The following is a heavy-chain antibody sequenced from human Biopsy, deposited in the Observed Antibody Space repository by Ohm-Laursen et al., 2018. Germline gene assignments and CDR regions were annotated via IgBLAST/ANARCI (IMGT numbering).Heavy chain of an antibody. J-gene: IGHJ6*02. V-gene: IGHV3-23*01. CDR1: GFSFDNYA. Sequence: SLRLSCTAFGFSFDNYAMNWVRQAPGKGLEWVSTISGSGGSTYYADSVKGRFTISRDNSKNTLYLQLNSLRAEDTALYYCAKINPSSIYYYYGMDVWGQGTTVTVSS. CDR3: AKINPSSIYYYYGMDV. CDR2: ISGSGGST.